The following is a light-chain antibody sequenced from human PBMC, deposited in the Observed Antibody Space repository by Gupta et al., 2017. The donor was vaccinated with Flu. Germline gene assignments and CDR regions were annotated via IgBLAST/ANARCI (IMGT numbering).Light chain of an antibody. Sequence: VTISCSGSYSNIGNNAVNWYQQLPGAAPQLLSFSSNRRRSGVPDRVFCSSAGAYASLVNTAAQAEDEADYYCDSSDGSCSGRVFGGGTKLTVL. CDR1: YSNIGNNA. CDR3: DSSDGSCSGRV. CDR2: SSN. J-gene: IGLJ3*02. V-gene: IGLV1-44*01.